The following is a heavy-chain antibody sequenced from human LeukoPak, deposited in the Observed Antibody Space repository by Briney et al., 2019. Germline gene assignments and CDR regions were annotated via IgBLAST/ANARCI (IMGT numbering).Heavy chain of an antibody. CDR2: IYSGGTT. CDR1: GFTVSSNY. V-gene: IGHV3-53*01. J-gene: IGHJ4*02. D-gene: IGHD2-15*01. Sequence: PGGSLRLSCAASGFTVSSNYMSWVRQAPGKGLEWVSVIYSGGTTYYADSVKGRFTISRDNSKNTLYLQMNSLRAEDTAVYYCARDKARVAATHDYWGQGTLVTVSS. CDR3: ARDKARVAATHDY.